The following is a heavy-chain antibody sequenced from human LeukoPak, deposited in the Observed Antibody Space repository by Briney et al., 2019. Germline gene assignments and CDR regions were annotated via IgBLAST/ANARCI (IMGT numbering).Heavy chain of an antibody. Sequence: PGGSLRLSCAASGFTLSSYGVHWVRQAPGKGLAWVAFIRYDGSNKYYADSVKGRFTISRDNSKNTLYLQMNSLRAEDTAVYYCAKGYSSSQYFDYWGQGTLVTVSS. D-gene: IGHD6-6*01. CDR1: GFTLSSYG. J-gene: IGHJ4*02. V-gene: IGHV3-30*02. CDR2: IRYDGSNK. CDR3: AKGYSSSQYFDY.